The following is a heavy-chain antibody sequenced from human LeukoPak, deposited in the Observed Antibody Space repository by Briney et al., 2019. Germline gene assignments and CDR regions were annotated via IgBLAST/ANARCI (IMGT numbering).Heavy chain of an antibody. D-gene: IGHD3-22*01. V-gene: IGHV3-23*01. Sequence: QSGGSLRLSCAASGFTFSSYAMSWVRQAPGKGLEWVSAISGSGGSTYYADSVKGRFTISRDNFKNTLYLQMNSLRAEDTAVYYCAKDSGLAGYYYDSSGYFDYWGQGTLVTVSS. CDR3: AKDSGLAGYYYDSSGYFDY. J-gene: IGHJ4*02. CDR2: ISGSGGST. CDR1: GFTFSSYA.